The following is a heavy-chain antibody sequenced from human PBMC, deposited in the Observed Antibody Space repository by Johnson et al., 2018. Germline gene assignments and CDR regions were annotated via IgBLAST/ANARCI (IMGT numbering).Heavy chain of an antibody. J-gene: IGHJ6*02. CDR1: GFTFSSYW. CDR3: AKRGQDIEVEKYGMDG. CDR2: IHSDGSST. D-gene: IGHD2-2*01. V-gene: IGHV3-74*01. Sequence: VQLQESGGGLVQPGGSLGLSCAASGFTFSSYWMHWVRQAPGTGLVWVSRIHSDGSSTRSADSVKGRCTMSRENAKNTLYLQMNGRRAEDTAVYYCAKRGQDIEVEKYGMDGWGQGTTVTVSS.